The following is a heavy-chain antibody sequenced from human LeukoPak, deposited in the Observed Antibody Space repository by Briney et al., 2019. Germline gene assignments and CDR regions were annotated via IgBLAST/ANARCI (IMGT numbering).Heavy chain of an antibody. D-gene: IGHD3-10*01. V-gene: IGHV3-48*03. CDR2: ISGSGSTI. CDR3: ARDIYYGSGNFDY. CDR1: GFTFRSYE. Sequence: GGSLRLSCAASGFTFRSYEMNWVRQAPGKGLEWVSYISGSGSTIYYADSVKGRFTISRDNAKNSLYLQMNSLRTEGTAVYYCARDIYYGSGNFDYWGQGTLVTVSS. J-gene: IGHJ4*02.